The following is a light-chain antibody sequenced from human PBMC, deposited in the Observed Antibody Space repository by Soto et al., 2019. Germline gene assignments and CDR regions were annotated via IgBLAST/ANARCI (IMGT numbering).Light chain of an antibody. CDR2: DAS. Sequence: EIVMTQSTGTLSVSPGERATLSCRASQSVSSNLAWYQQKPGQAPPLLIFDASTRATGIPARFSGSGSGTEFTLTISSLQSEDFAVYYCQQYNSSPPLTFGGGTKVEIK. CDR1: QSVSSN. J-gene: IGKJ4*01. V-gene: IGKV3-15*01. CDR3: QQYNSSPPLT.